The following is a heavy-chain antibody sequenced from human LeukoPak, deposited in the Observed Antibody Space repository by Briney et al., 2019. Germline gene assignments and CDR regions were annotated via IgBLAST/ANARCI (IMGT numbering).Heavy chain of an antibody. CDR3: ASQRTAAADPDAFDI. CDR2: IHPGDSDT. J-gene: IGHJ3*02. V-gene: IGHV5-51*01. Sequence: GESLRISCKASGYRFTTYWIGWVRQMPGKGLEWMGAIHPGDSDTRYSPSFQGQVTISADKSISTAYLQWSSLKASDTAMYYCASQRTAAADPDAFDIWGQGTMVTVSS. CDR1: GYRFTTYW. D-gene: IGHD6-13*01.